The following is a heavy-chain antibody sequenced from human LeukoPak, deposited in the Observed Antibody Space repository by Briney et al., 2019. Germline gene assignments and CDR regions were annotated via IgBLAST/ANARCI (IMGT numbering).Heavy chain of an antibody. CDR3: ARAIRYQLLSDY. Sequence: GGSLRLSCAASGFTFDDYGMSWVRQAPGKGLEWVSGINWNGGSTGYADSVKGRVTISRDNSNNTLSLQMHSLRAEDTAVYYCARAIRYQLLSDYWGQGTLVTVSS. J-gene: IGHJ4*02. CDR2: INWNGGST. V-gene: IGHV3-20*04. CDR1: GFTFDDYG. D-gene: IGHD2-2*01.